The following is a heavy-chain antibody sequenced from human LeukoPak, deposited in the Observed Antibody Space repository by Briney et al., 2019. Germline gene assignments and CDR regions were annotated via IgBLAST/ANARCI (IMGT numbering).Heavy chain of an antibody. V-gene: IGHV4-59*08. D-gene: IGHD2-2*01. J-gene: IGHJ4*02. CDR2: IYYSGST. CDR3: ARGSSSTRGAFDY. Sequence: SETLSLTCTVSGESISGFYWNWIRQPPGKGLEWIGYIYYSGSTNYNPSLKSRVTISKDTSKNQFSLKLSSVTAADTAVYYCARGSSSTRGAFDYWGQGTLVTVSS. CDR1: GESISGFY.